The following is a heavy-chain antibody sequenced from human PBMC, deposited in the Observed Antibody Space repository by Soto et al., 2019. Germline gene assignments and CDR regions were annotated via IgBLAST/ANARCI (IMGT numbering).Heavy chain of an antibody. Sequence: PGGSLRLSCAASGCTFSNAWMNWVRQAPGKGLEWVGRIKSKTDGGTTDYAAPVKGRFTISRDDSKNTLYLQMNSLKTEDTAVYYCTTELEYSYYNYYDSSATGYWGQGTPVTVSS. D-gene: IGHD3-22*01. J-gene: IGHJ4*02. V-gene: IGHV3-15*07. CDR1: GCTFSNAW. CDR3: TTELEYSYYNYYDSSATGY. CDR2: IKSKTDGGTT.